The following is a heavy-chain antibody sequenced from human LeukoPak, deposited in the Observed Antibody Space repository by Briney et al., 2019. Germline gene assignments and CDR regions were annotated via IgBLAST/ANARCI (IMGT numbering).Heavy chain of an antibody. D-gene: IGHD3-9*01. V-gene: IGHV4-31*03. CDR2: IFYSGST. Sequence: SQTLSLTCTVSGGSINSGVYYWSWIRQYPGKGLEWIGSIFYSGSTYYNPYLKSRFTISVDTSKNQFYLKLSSVTAADTAVYYCAREYSDILTGYYLFDSWGQGTLVTVSS. J-gene: IGHJ4*02. CDR3: AREYSDILTGYYLFDS. CDR1: GGSINSGVYY.